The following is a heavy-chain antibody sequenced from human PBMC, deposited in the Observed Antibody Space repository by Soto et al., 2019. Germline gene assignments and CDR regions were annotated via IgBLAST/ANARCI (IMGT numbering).Heavy chain of an antibody. CDR1: GFTFSSYG. D-gene: IGHD2-21*02. CDR3: ARSRYCGGDCYSGFSDY. CDR2: IWYDGSNK. Sequence: QVQLVESGGGVVQPGRSLRLSCAASGFTFSSYGMHWVRQAPGKGLEWVAVIWYDGSNKYYADSVKGRFTISRDNSKNTLYLQMNSLRAEDTAVNYCARSRYCGGDCYSGFSDYWGQGTLVTVSS. V-gene: IGHV3-33*01. J-gene: IGHJ4*02.